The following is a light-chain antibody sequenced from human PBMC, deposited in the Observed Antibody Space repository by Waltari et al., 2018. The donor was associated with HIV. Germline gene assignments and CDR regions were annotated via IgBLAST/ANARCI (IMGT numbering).Light chain of an antibody. V-gene: IGLV1-36*01. Sequence: QSVLTQSPSVSEAPGQSVTISCSGSDSNIGSHAVTWYQQFPGKPPRLLVYNDDLILSGVSDRLSASKSGTSASLAINDLQSEHESHYYCVAWDDGLNGVIFGGGTKVTVL. J-gene: IGLJ2*01. CDR1: DSNIGSHA. CDR3: VAWDDGLNGVI. CDR2: NDD.